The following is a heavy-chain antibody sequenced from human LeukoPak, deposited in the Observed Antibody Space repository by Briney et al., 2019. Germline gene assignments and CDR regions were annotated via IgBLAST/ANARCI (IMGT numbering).Heavy chain of an antibody. J-gene: IGHJ5*02. CDR2: INHSGST. CDR3: ARGRIAAAGRGWFDP. Sequence: SSETLSLTCAVYGGSFSGYYWSWIRRPPGKGLEWIGEINHSGSTNYNPSLKSRVTISVDTSKNQFYLKLSSVTAADTAVYYCARGRIAAAGRGWFDPWGQGTLVTVSS. V-gene: IGHV4-34*01. CDR1: GGSFSGYY. D-gene: IGHD6-13*01.